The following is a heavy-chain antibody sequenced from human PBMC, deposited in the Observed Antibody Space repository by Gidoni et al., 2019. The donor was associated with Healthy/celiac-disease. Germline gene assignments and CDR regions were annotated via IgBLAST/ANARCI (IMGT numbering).Heavy chain of an antibody. Sequence: QVQLVQSGAEVKKPRSSVKVSCKASGGTFSSYAISWGRQAPGQGLEWMGGIIPIFGTANYAQKFQGRVTITADKSTSTAYMELSSLRSEDTAVYYCARVDTAMVTENWFDPWGQGTLVTVSS. V-gene: IGHV1-69*06. CDR1: GGTFSSYA. CDR3: ARVDTAMVTENWFDP. CDR2: IIPIFGTA. J-gene: IGHJ5*02. D-gene: IGHD5-18*01.